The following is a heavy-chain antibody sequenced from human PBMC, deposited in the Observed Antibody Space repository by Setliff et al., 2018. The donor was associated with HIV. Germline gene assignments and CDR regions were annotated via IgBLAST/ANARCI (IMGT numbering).Heavy chain of an antibody. V-gene: IGHV4-39*01. CDR2: VSYDGTT. CDR1: GDSISSSYYS. CDR3: ARVPRSGGSWPYYYYYMDV. D-gene: IGHD2-15*01. J-gene: IGHJ6*03. Sequence: SETLSLTCTIFGDSISSSYYSWSWIRQSPGKGLHWIGTVSYDGTTYYNPTLDSRVTISVDTSKNQFSLKLSSVTAADTAVYNCARVPRSGGSWPYYYYYMDVWGKGTTVTVSS.